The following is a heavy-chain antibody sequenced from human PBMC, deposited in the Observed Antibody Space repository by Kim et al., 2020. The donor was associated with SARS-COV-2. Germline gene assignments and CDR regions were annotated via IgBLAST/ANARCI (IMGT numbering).Heavy chain of an antibody. V-gene: IGHV3-33*01. Sequence: GGSLRLSCAASGFTFSSYGMHWVRQAPGKGLEWVAVIWYDGSNKYYADSVKGRFTISSDNSKNTLYLQMNSLRAEDTAVYYCARGMTTVTTWVFDYWGQGTLVTVSS. CDR1: GFTFSSYG. CDR3: ARGMTTVTTWVFDY. J-gene: IGHJ4*02. D-gene: IGHD4-17*01. CDR2: IWYDGSNK.